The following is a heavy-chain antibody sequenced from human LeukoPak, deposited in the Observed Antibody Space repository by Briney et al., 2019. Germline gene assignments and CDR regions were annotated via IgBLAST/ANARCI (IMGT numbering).Heavy chain of an antibody. CDR2: ISSSSSYI. CDR3: ARDRGSSSWYYFDY. V-gene: IGHV3-21*01. J-gene: IGHJ4*02. Sequence: GGSLRLSCAASGFTFSSYSMNWVRQAPGKGLEWVSSISSSSSYIYYADSVKGRFTISRDNAKNSLYLQMNSLRAEDTAVYYCARDRGSSSWYYFDYWGQGTLVTVSS. D-gene: IGHD6-13*01. CDR1: GFTFSSYS.